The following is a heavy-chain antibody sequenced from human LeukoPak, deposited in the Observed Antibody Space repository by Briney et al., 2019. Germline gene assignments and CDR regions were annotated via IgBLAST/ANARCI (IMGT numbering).Heavy chain of an antibody. J-gene: IGHJ6*02. D-gene: IGHD3-10*01. CDR1: GGSISSSSYY. CDR2: NYQAGGT. CDR3: ARGFGETEYYYYGMDV. V-gene: IGHV4-39*01. Sequence: KASETLSLTCTVSGGSISSSSYYWRWLRHPPGRSLDWSGTNYQAGGTYYTPSPKSRVTISVDTCTSQFSLRRSSVTAADTAVYNCARGFGETEYYYYGMDVWGQGTTVTVSS.